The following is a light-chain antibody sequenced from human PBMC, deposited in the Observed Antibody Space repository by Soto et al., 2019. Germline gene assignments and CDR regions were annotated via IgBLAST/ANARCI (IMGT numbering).Light chain of an antibody. CDR1: QSVSTN. V-gene: IGKV3-15*01. Sequence: EIVMTQSPATLSVSPGDRATISCRASQSVSTNLAWYQQKPGQAPRLLIYGASTRATGIPARFSGSGSGTEFTLTISSLQSEDFAVYYCQQYNNWPPYTFGQGTKLEI. J-gene: IGKJ2*01. CDR3: QQYNNWPPYT. CDR2: GAS.